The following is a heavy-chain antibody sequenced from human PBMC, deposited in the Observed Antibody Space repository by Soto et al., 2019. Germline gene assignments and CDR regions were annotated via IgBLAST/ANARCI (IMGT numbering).Heavy chain of an antibody. CDR3: AASCVACGGFNYYGMDV. V-gene: IGHV4-39*07. CDR2: IYYSGST. D-gene: IGHD2-21*01. CDR1: GGSISSSSYY. Sequence: SETLSLTCTVSGGSISSSSYYWGWIRQPSGKGLEWIGSIYYSGSTYYNPSLKSRVTISVDTSKNQFSLKLSSVTAADTAVYYCAASCVACGGFNYYGMDVWGQGTTVTVSS. J-gene: IGHJ6*02.